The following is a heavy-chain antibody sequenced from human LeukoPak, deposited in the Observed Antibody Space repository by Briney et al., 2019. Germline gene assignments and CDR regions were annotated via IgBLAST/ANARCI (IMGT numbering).Heavy chain of an antibody. D-gene: IGHD2-15*01. V-gene: IGHV3-23*01. CDR3: AKVYCSGGSCYGDLVLGVVDY. J-gene: IGHJ4*02. CDR2: ISGSGGST. Sequence: PGGSLRLSCAASGFTFSSYAMSWVRQAPGKGLEWVSAISGSGGSTYYADSVKGRFTISRDNSKNTLYLQMNSLRAEDTAVYYCAKVYCSGGSCYGDLVLGVVDYWGQGTLVTVSS. CDR1: GFTFSSYA.